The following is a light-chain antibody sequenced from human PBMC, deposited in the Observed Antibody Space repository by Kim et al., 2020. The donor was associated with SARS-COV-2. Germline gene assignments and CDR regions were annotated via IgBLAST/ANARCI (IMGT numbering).Light chain of an antibody. J-gene: IGLJ2*01. CDR3: NSRDSNDIVL. CDR1: SIRVYY. CDR2: GKN. V-gene: IGLV3-19*01. Sequence: ALGLTVRITCQGESIRVYYATWYQQEPGQAPILLNYGKNNQPSGIPGRFSGSSSENTASLTITGTQAGDESDYYCNSRDSNDIVLFGGGTQLTVL.